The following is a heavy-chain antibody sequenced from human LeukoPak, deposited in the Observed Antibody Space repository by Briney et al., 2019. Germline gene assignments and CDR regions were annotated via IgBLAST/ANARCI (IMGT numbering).Heavy chain of an antibody. Sequence: SQTLSLTCAISGDSFSSNSAAWHWLRQSPSRGLEWLGRTYYRSKWYYDYAVSVKSRITINPDTSKNQFSLQLNSVTPEDTAVYYCARGPQLVDYYYVDVWGKGTTVTVSS. CDR1: GDSFSSNSAA. CDR2: TYYRSKWYY. J-gene: IGHJ6*03. CDR3: ARGPQLVDYYYVDV. D-gene: IGHD6-13*01. V-gene: IGHV6-1*01.